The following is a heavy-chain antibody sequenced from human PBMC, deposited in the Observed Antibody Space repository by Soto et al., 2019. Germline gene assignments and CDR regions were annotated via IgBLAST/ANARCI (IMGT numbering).Heavy chain of an antibody. Sequence: QVQLVQSGAEVKKPGSSVKVSCKASGGTFSSYAISWVRQAPGQGLEWMGGIIPIFGTANYAQKFQGRVTITADEYTSTAYMELSSLRSEDTAVYYCARDSSGYYFPDYYGMDVWGQGTTVTVSS. CDR2: IIPIFGTA. CDR1: GGTFSSYA. CDR3: ARDSSGYYFPDYYGMDV. D-gene: IGHD3-22*01. J-gene: IGHJ6*02. V-gene: IGHV1-69*01.